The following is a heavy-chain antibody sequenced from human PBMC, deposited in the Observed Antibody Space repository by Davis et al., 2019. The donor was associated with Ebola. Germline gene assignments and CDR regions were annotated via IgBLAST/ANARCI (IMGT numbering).Heavy chain of an antibody. CDR2: IFSGDSDT. D-gene: IGHD6-19*01. CDR1: GYSFTTYW. Sequence: GESLKISCKGSGYSFTTYWIAWVRQTPGKGLEWMGVIFSGDSDTRYRPHFEGQVTISVDRSISTAYLQWSSLKASDIAMYYCARRDSSGWPFDYWGQGTLVTVSS. J-gene: IGHJ4*02. CDR3: ARRDSSGWPFDY. V-gene: IGHV5-51*01.